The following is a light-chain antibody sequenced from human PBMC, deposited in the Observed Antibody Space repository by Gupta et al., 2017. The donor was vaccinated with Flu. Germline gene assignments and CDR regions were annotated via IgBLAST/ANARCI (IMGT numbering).Light chain of an antibody. J-gene: IGLJ1*01. V-gene: IGLV3-21*02. CDR1: HIGSKS. Sequence: SSVLTQPPSVSVAPGQTARITCGGNHIGSKSVHWYQQKPGQSPVLVVYDDSDRPSGIPERFSGSNSGTTATLTISRVEAGDEADYYCQVWDRSSDFYVFGTGTKVTVL. CDR3: QVWDRSSDFYV. CDR2: DDS.